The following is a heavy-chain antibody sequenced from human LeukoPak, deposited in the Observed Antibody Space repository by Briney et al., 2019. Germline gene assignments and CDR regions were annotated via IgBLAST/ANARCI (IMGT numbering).Heavy chain of an antibody. CDR1: GLTFRSYS. CDR2: IRQDGSEK. CDR3: TRGLDVFDI. Sequence: PGGSLRLSCVVSGLTFRSYSMSWVRKAPGKGLEWVANIRQDGSEKYYVDSVKGRFTISRDNAKNSLYLQMNSLRAEDTAMFYCTRGLDVFDIWGRGTMVTVSS. V-gene: IGHV3-7*03. J-gene: IGHJ3*02.